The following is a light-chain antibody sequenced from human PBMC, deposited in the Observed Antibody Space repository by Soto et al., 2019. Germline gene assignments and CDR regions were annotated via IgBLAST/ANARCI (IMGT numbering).Light chain of an antibody. CDR2: AAS. Sequence: DIQLTQSPSFLSASVGDRVTITCRASQGISSYLAWYLQKPGKAPKLLINAASSLQSGVPSRFSGSGSGTEFTLTISSLQPEDFATYYCQQLNIYPLTFGGGTKVEIK. J-gene: IGKJ4*01. CDR3: QQLNIYPLT. CDR1: QGISSY. V-gene: IGKV1-9*01.